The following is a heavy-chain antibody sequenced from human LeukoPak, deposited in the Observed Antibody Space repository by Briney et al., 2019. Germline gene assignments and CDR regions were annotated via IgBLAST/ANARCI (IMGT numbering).Heavy chain of an antibody. Sequence: GRSLRLSCAASGFTFSSYGMHWVRQAPGKGLEWLAVIWYDGTNKYYADSVKGRFTISRDNSKNTPYLQMNSLRAEDTAVYYCARGLVRGGEEYYFDYWGQGTLVTVSS. D-gene: IGHD3-16*01. CDR3: ARGLVRGGEEYYFDY. J-gene: IGHJ4*02. V-gene: IGHV3-33*01. CDR2: IWYDGTNK. CDR1: GFTFSSYG.